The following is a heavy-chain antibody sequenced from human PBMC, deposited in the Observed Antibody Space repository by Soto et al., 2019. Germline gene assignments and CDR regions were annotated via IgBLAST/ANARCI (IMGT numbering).Heavy chain of an antibody. V-gene: IGHV4-31*03. J-gene: IGHJ4*02. D-gene: IGHD3-16*01. CDR3: ARDRNWGPDY. Sequence: QVQLQESGPGLVQPSQTLSLTCTVSGDSISSGGYYWSWIRQHPGKGLEWIGYIYYSGSTYYNPALKSRVTISLDTSKNQFSLQLSSVTAADTAVYYCARDRNWGPDYWGQGTLVTVSS. CDR2: IYYSGST. CDR1: GDSISSGGYY.